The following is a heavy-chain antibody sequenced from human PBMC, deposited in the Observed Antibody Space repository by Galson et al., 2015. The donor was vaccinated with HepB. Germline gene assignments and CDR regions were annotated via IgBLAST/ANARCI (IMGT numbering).Heavy chain of an antibody. V-gene: IGHV3-33*06. CDR1: GFTFSSYG. CDR3: AKRDYDGSPTGAFDI. D-gene: IGHD3-22*01. CDR2: IWYDGSNK. J-gene: IGHJ3*02. Sequence: SLRLSCAASGFTFSSYGMHWVRQAPGKGLEWVAVIWYDGSNKYYADSVKGRFTISRDNSKNTLYLQMNSLRAEDTAVYYCAKRDYDGSPTGAFDIWGQGTMVTVSS.